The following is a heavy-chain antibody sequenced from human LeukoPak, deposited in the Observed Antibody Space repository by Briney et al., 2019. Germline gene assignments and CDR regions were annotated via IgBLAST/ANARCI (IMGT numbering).Heavy chain of an antibody. V-gene: IGHV4-34*01. CDR2: INHSGST. J-gene: IGHJ5*02. Sequence: SETLSLTCTVSGGSISSYYWSWIRQPPGKGLEWIGEINHSGSTNYNPSLKSRVTISVDTSKNQFSLKLSSVTAADTAVYYCARHTNKSWFDPWGQGTLVTVSS. CDR1: GGSISSYY. CDR3: ARHTNKSWFDP. D-gene: IGHD2-8*01.